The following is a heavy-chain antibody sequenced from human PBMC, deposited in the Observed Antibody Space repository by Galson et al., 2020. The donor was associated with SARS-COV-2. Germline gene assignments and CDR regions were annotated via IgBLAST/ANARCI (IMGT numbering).Heavy chain of an antibody. V-gene: IGHV1-69*13. J-gene: IGHJ6*02. CDR2: IIPIFGTA. CDR3: ARPHYDFWSGSNYYYYYGMDV. Sequence: SVKVSCKASGGTFSSYAISWVRQAPGQGLEWMGGIIPIFGTANYAQKFQGRVTITADESASTAYMELSSLRSEDTAVYYCARPHYDFWSGSNYYYYYGMDVWGQGTTVTFSS. CDR1: GGTFSSYA. D-gene: IGHD3-3*01.